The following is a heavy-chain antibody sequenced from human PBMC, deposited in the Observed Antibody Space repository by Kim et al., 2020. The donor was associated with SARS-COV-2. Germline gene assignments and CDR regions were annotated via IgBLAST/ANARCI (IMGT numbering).Heavy chain of an antibody. Sequence: GGSLRLSCAASGFTFSNAWMSWVRQAPGKGLEWVGRIKSKTDGGTTDYAAPVKGRFTISRDDSKNTLYLQMNSLKTEDTAVYYCTTPPPSNDILTGYYQHDYFDYWGQGTLVTVSS. D-gene: IGHD3-9*01. V-gene: IGHV3-15*01. J-gene: IGHJ4*02. CDR1: GFTFSNAW. CDR2: IKSKTDGGTT. CDR3: TTPPPSNDILTGYYQHDYFDY.